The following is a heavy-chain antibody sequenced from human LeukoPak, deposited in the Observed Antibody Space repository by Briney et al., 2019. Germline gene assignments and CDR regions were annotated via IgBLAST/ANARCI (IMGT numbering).Heavy chain of an antibody. CDR3: ARAGIAVAGTNWFDP. J-gene: IGHJ5*02. Sequence: ASVKVSCKASGYTFTGYYMHWVRQAPGQGLEWMGWMNPNSGNTGYAQKFQGRVTMTRNTSISTAYMELSSLRSEDTAVYYCARAGIAVAGTNWFDPWGQGTLVTVSS. V-gene: IGHV1-8*02. CDR1: GYTFTGYY. D-gene: IGHD6-19*01. CDR2: MNPNSGNT.